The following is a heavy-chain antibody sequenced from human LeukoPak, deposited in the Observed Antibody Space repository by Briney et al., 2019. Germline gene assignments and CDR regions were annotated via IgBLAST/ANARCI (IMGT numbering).Heavy chain of an antibody. J-gene: IGHJ5*02. D-gene: IGHD2/OR15-2a*01. CDR1: SASVSSYY. CDR2: ISNSGSP. CDR3: ARTINRWFAP. Sequence: SETLSLTCTVSSASVSSYYWSWVRQPPGGGLEWIGYISNSGSPSYNPSFKSRVTFSADTSKNHLSLKLNSVTPADTAVYFCARTINRWFAPWGQGILVTVSS. V-gene: IGHV4-59*02.